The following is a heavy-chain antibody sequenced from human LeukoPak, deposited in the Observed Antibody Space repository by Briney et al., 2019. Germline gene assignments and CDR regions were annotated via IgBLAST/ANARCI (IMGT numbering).Heavy chain of an antibody. J-gene: IGHJ4*02. CDR1: GFTFSSYS. CDR2: ISSSSSYI. Sequence: GGSLRLSCAASGFTFSSYSMNWVRQAPGKGLEWVSSISSSSSYIYYADSVKGRFTISRDNAKNSLYLQMNSLRAEDTAVYYCARDGYSGYAKYYFDYWGQGTLVTVSS. D-gene: IGHD5-12*01. CDR3: ARDGYSGYAKYYFDY. V-gene: IGHV3-21*01.